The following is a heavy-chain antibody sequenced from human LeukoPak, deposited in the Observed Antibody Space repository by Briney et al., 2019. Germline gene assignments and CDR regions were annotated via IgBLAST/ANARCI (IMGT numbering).Heavy chain of an antibody. CDR2: ISGSGGST. J-gene: IGHJ4*02. D-gene: IGHD3-10*01. CDR1: GFTFSSYA. CDR3: AKVYGDYYGSGSYRAPYYFDY. Sequence: GGSLRLSCAASGFTFSSYAMSWVRQAPGKGLEWVSAISGSGGSTYYADSVKGRFTFSRDNSKNTLYLQMNSLRAEDTAVYYCAKVYGDYYGSGSYRAPYYFDYWGQGTLVTVSS. V-gene: IGHV3-23*01.